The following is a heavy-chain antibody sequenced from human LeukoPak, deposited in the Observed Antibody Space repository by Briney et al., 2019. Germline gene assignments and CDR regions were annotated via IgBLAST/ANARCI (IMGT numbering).Heavy chain of an antibody. D-gene: IGHD1-7*01. CDR3: ARHGITGTTSD. J-gene: IGHJ4*02. CDR1: GYSISSGYY. Sequence: SETLSLTCAVSGYSISSGYYWGWIRQPPGKGLEWIGSIYHSGSTYYNPSLKSRVTISVDTSKNQFSLKLSSVTAADTAVYYGARHGITGTTSDWGQGTLVTVSS. CDR2: IYHSGST. V-gene: IGHV4-38-2*01.